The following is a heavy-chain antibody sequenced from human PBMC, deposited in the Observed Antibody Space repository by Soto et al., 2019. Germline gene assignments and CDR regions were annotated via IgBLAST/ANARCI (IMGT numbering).Heavy chain of an antibody. J-gene: IGHJ4*02. CDR3: AKAHARAAGQAFEY. CDR1: GFTFSSYA. CDR2: ISGSGGST. V-gene: IGHV3-23*01. D-gene: IGHD6-13*01. Sequence: EVQLLEFGGGLVQPGGSLRLSCAASGFTFSSYAMSWVRQAPGKGLEWVSAISGSGGSTYYADSVKGRFTISRDNSKNTLCLQINSLRAEDTAVYYCAKAHARAAGQAFEYWGQGTLVTVSS.